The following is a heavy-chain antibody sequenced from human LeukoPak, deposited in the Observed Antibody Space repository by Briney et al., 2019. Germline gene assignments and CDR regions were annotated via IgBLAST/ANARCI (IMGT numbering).Heavy chain of an antibody. Sequence: SETLSLTCAVYGGSFSGYYWSWIRQPPGKGLEWIGEINHSGSTNYNPSLKSRVTISVDTSKNQFSLKLSSVTAADTAVYYCARPYRRAFDIWGQGTMVTVSS. V-gene: IGHV4-34*01. CDR3: ARPYRRAFDI. CDR2: INHSGST. J-gene: IGHJ3*02. D-gene: IGHD2-2*01. CDR1: GGSFSGYY.